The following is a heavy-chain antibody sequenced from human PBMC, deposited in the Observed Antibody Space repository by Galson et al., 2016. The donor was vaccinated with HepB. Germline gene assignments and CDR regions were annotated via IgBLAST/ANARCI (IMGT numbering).Heavy chain of an antibody. CDR1: GFTFSDDY. CDR2: FSLGGSTV. D-gene: IGHD3-22*01. J-gene: IGHJ4*02. V-gene: IGHV3-11*01. Sequence: SLRLSCAASGFTFSDDYISWIRQTPGKGLEWISYFSLGGSTVYYADSVRGRFTVSRANGENSVFPQMNSLTAEDTAVYYCARVDTYYDSSGYPDFWGQGTLVTVSS. CDR3: ARVDTYYDSSGYPDF.